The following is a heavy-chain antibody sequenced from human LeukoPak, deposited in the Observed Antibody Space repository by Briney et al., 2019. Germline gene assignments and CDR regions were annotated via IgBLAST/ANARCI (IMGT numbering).Heavy chain of an antibody. J-gene: IGHJ6*02. Sequence: GGSLRLSCAASGFSVNVDYFNWVRQAPGKGLEWVSIIYADGRTFYADSVKGRFVVSRDISKNTAYLQMNSLGDEDTAVYYCARVRGDYYDGMDVWGQGTSVNVS. CDR1: GFSVNVDY. CDR3: ARVRGDYYDGMDV. CDR2: IYADGRT. V-gene: IGHV3-66*01. D-gene: IGHD3-10*01.